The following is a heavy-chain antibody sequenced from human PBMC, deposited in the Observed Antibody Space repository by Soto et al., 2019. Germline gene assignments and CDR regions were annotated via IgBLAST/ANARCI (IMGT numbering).Heavy chain of an antibody. D-gene: IGHD6-19*01. CDR2: ISGSGGST. J-gene: IGHJ4*02. Sequence: LRLSCATSGFTFSSYAMSWVRQAPGKGLEWVSAISGSGGSTYYADSVKGRFTISRDNSKNTLYLQMNSLRAEDTAVYYCAKDPVAVAAPYYFDYWGQGTLVTVSS. CDR3: AKDPVAVAAPYYFDY. V-gene: IGHV3-23*01. CDR1: GFTFSSYA.